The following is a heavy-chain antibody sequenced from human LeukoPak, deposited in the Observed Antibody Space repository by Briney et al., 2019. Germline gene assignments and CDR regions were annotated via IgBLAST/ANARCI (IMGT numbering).Heavy chain of an antibody. CDR2: IYHSGST. CDR3: ARVGLLYDFWSGYYPLDY. J-gene: IGHJ4*02. V-gene: IGHV4-4*02. D-gene: IGHD3-3*01. Sequence: SGTLSLTCAVSGGSISSSNWWSWVRQPPGKGLEWIGEIYHSGSTNYNPSLKSRVTISVDKSKNQFSLKLSSVTAADTAVYYCARVGLLYDFWSGYYPLDYWGQGTLVTVSS. CDR1: GGSISSSNW.